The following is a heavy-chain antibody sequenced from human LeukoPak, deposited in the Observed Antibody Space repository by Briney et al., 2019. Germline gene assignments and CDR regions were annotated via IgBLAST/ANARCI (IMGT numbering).Heavy chain of an antibody. V-gene: IGHV1-69*04. J-gene: IGHJ6*02. Sequence: SVKVSCKASGGTFSSYAISWVRQAPGQGLEGMGRIIPILGIANYAQKFQGRVTITADKSTSTAYMELSSLRSEDTAVYYCARDRGSSEPAATNPPNGMDVWGQGTTVTVSS. CDR1: GGTFSSYA. CDR3: ARDRGSSEPAATNPPNGMDV. D-gene: IGHD2-2*01. CDR2: IIPILGIA.